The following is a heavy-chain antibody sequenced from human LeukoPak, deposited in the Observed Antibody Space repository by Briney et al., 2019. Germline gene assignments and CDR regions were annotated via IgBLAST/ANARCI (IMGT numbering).Heavy chain of an antibody. CDR3: ARDISMVRGIDY. V-gene: IGHV1-18*01. CDR2: ISTSNGNT. CDR1: GYTFTNYG. Sequence: ASVQGSCKASGYTFTNYGISWVRQAPGQGLEWMGWISTSNGNTNYAQNLQGRVTMTTDTSTSTVYMDLRRLRSDDTALYYCARDISMVRGIDYWGQGTLLTVSS. J-gene: IGHJ4*02. D-gene: IGHD3-10*01.